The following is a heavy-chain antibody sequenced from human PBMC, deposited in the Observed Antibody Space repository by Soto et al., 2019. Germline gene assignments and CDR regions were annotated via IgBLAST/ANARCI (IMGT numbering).Heavy chain of an antibody. Sequence: PGGSLRLSCAASGFTFSSYAMSWVRQAPGKGLEWVSTISNSGGRTYYADSVKGRFAISRDNSKNTLYLQMNSLRPEDTAVYYSARVYIVGPAQLYYYGMDGWGQGTTVTVSS. CDR2: ISNSGGRT. CDR1: GFTFSSYA. J-gene: IGHJ6*02. V-gene: IGHV3-23*01. D-gene: IGHD2-21*01. CDR3: ARVYIVGPAQLYYYGMDG.